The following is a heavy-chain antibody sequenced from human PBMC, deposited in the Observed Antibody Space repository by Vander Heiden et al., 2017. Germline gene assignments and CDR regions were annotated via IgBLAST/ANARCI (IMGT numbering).Heavy chain of an antibody. D-gene: IGHD3-16*01. CDR3: ARGGRWLQMRDAFDI. CDR1: GFTFIGYG. Sequence: QVQLVESGGGVVQPGRSLRLSCPASGFTFIGYGMHWVRQAPGKGLEWVAVIWYDGSNKYYADSVKGRFTISRDNSKNTLYLQMNSLRAEDTAVYYCARGGRWLQMRDAFDIWGQGTMVTVSS. V-gene: IGHV3-33*01. CDR2: IWYDGSNK. J-gene: IGHJ3*02.